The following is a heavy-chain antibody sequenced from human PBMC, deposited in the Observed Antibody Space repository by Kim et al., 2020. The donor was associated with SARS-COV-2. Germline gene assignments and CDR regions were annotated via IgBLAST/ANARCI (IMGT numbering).Heavy chain of an antibody. Sequence: GGSLRLSCAASGFTFSSYWMSWVRQAPGKGLEWVANTNLDGTEKHYVESVKGRFSISRDNAKNSLYLQMDSLRIDDTAVYYCARDGGASGWYFWGQGTPV. J-gene: IGHJ4*02. CDR3: ARDGGASGWYF. D-gene: IGHD6-19*01. V-gene: IGHV3-7*01. CDR1: GFTFSSYW. CDR2: TNLDGTEK.